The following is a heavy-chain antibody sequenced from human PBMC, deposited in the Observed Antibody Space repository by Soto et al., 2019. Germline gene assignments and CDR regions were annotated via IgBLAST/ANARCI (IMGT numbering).Heavy chain of an antibody. CDR1: GGTFSSYA. Sequence: SVKVSCKASGGTFSSYAISWVRQAPGQGLEWMGGIIPIFGTANYAQKFQGRVTITADESTSTAYMELSSLRSEDTAVYCCARLGGANPYYYYYGMDVWGQGTTVTVSS. V-gene: IGHV1-69*13. D-gene: IGHD1-26*01. CDR3: ARLGGANPYYYYYGMDV. CDR2: IIPIFGTA. J-gene: IGHJ6*02.